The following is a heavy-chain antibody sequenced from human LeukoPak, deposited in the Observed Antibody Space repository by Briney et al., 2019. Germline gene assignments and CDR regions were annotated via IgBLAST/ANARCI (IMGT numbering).Heavy chain of an antibody. CDR3: ARPYKPGIAVAGTGSSIRY. D-gene: IGHD6-19*01. CDR1: GYTFTGYY. J-gene: IGHJ4*02. Sequence: SCKASGYTFTGYYMHWVRQAPGKGLEWVALISYDGSKKYYADSVKGRLTISRDNSKNTLLLQMNNLRAEDTAVYYCARPYKPGIAVAGTGSSIRYWGQGTLVTVSS. CDR2: ISYDGSKK. V-gene: IGHV3-30-3*01.